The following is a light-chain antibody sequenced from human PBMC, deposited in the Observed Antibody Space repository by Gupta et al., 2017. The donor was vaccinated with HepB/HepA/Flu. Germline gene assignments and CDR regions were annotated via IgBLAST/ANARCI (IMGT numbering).Light chain of an antibody. Sequence: QSALTQPPSVSGSPGQSNTVSCTGSSGDIGRYNYVSWYQQYPGKAPKLILSEVSNRPSGVSDRFSGSKSGNTASLTISGLQAEDEADYYCCSHAATNFFGSGTHVTVL. CDR2: EVS. J-gene: IGLJ1*01. CDR1: SGDIGRYNY. V-gene: IGLV2-14*01. CDR3: CSHAATNF.